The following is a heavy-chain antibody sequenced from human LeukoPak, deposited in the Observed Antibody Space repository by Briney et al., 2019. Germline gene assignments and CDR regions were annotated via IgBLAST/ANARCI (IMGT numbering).Heavy chain of an antibody. Sequence: SETLSLTCAVYGGSFSGYYWSWIRQPPGKGLEWIGEINHSGSTNYNPSLKSRVTISVDTSKNQFSLKLNSVTAADTAVYYCASAPYTISLPYYYYGMDVWGQGTTVTVSS. CDR2: INHSGST. D-gene: IGHD3-3*01. J-gene: IGHJ6*02. CDR3: ASAPYTISLPYYYYGMDV. V-gene: IGHV4-34*01. CDR1: GGSFSGYY.